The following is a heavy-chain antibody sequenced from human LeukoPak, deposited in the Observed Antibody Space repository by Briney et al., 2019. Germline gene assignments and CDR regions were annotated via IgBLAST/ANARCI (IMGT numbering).Heavy chain of an antibody. CDR1: GFNFSSYG. V-gene: IGHV3-30*18. CDR3: AKDASGYYRNFDY. Sequence: GGSLRLSCAGSGFNFSSYGIHWVRQAPGKGLEWVAHISYDGVKKYYTDSVKGRFTISRDNSKNTLYLQMNCLRTEDTAVYCCAKDASGYYRNFDYWGQGTLVTVSS. J-gene: IGHJ4*02. D-gene: IGHD3-22*01. CDR2: ISYDGVKK.